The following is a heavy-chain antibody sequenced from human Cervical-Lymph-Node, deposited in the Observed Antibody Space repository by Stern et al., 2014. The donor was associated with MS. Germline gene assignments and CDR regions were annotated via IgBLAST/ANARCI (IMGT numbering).Heavy chain of an antibody. CDR2: IITIFDTA. CDR1: GGTFSSYA. CDR3: ASPDYGGNSDYYYYGMDV. Sequence: VQLVESGAEVKKPGSSVKVSCKASGGTFSSYAISWVRQAPGQGLEWMGGIITIFDTANYARKFQGSVTIPADESPGTAYMELSSLRSEDTAVYSCASPDYGGNSDYYYYGMDVWGQGTTVTVSS. J-gene: IGHJ6*02. V-gene: IGHV1-69*01. D-gene: IGHD4-23*01.